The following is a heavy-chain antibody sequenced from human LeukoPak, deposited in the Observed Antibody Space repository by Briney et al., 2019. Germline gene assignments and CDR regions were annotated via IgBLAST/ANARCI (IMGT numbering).Heavy chain of an antibody. V-gene: IGHV3-30*03. D-gene: IGHD6-19*01. CDR1: GFTFSSYG. CDR2: ISYDGSNK. CDR3: ARDRGRIAVYYFDY. Sequence: QPGRSLRLFCAASGFTFSSYGMHWVRQAPGKGLEWVAVISYDGSNKYYADSVKGRFTISRDNSKNTLYLQMNSLRAEDTAVYYCARDRGRIAVYYFDYWGQGTLVTVSS. J-gene: IGHJ4*02.